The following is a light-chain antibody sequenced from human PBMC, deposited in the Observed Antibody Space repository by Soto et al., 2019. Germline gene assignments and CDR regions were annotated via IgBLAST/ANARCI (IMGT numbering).Light chain of an antibody. CDR1: QSLRSTS. CDR2: GAS. CDR3: QQYDSSPRT. V-gene: IGKV3-20*01. Sequence: ELVLAQSPLTLSLSPGERPTLSCKASQSLRSTSLAWYQQKPGKAPRLLISGASTRAADIPARFSGSGSGTDFTLAISRLEPEDFAAYYCQQYDSSPRTFGQGTKVDIK. J-gene: IGKJ1*01.